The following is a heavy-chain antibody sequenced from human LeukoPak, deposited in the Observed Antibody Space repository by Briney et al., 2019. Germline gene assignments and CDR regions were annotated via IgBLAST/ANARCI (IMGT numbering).Heavy chain of an antibody. D-gene: IGHD6-13*01. V-gene: IGHV3-7*01. Sequence: PGGSLRLSCAASGFTFSTYWMTWVRQAPGKGLEWVANIKQDGSEKYYVDSVKGRFTISRDNAKNSLYLQMNSLRAEDTAVYYCARSFLIAAAGDYWGQGTLVTVSS. CDR1: GFTFSTYW. CDR2: IKQDGSEK. J-gene: IGHJ4*02. CDR3: ARSFLIAAAGDY.